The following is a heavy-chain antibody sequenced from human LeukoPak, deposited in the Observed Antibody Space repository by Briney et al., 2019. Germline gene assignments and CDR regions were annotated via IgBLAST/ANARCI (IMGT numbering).Heavy chain of an antibody. V-gene: IGHV1-69*05. CDR3: ARDEGWSFDY. J-gene: IGHJ4*02. CDR2: IIPIFGTA. Sequence: SVKVSCKXSGGTFSSYAISWVRQAPGQGLEWMGGIIPIFGTANYAQKFQGRVTMTRDTSTSTVHMELRSLRSEDTAGYYCARDEGWSFDYWGQGTLVTVSS. CDR1: GGTFSSYA. D-gene: IGHD3-3*01.